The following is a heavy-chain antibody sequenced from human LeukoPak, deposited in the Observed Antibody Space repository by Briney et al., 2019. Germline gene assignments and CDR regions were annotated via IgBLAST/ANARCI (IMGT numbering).Heavy chain of an antibody. CDR2: INTNTGNP. J-gene: IGHJ4*02. Sequence: ASVKVSCKASGYTFTYYALNWVRQAPGQGPEWMGWINTNTGNPTYVQGFTGRFVFSLDTSVSTAYLQISSLKAEDTAVYYCAIHSPGYSTGSYYFDYWGQGTLVTVSS. D-gene: IGHD6-19*01. CDR1: GYTFTYYA. CDR3: AIHSPGYSTGSYYFDY. V-gene: IGHV7-4-1*02.